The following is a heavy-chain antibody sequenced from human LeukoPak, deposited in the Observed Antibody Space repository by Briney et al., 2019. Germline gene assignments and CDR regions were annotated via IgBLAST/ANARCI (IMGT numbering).Heavy chain of an antibody. Sequence: WVRQAPGKGLEWVSSISSSSSYIYYADSVKGRFTISRDNAKNSLYLQMNSLRAEDTAVYYCARDGRGDWDFDYWGQGALVTVSS. D-gene: IGHD1-1*01. CDR3: ARDGRGDWDFDY. J-gene: IGHJ4*02. V-gene: IGHV3-21*01. CDR2: ISSSSSYI.